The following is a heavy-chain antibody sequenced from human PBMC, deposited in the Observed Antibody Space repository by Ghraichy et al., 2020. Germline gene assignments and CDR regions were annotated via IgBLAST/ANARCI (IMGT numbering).Heavy chain of an antibody. CDR1: GYTFTSYG. J-gene: IGHJ3*02. CDR2: ISAYNGNT. CDR3: ARDAPVGFQNDAFDI. Sequence: ASVKVSCKASGYTFTSYGISWVRQAPGQGLEWMGWISAYNGNTNYAQKLQGRVTMTTDTSTSTAYMELRSLRSDDTAVYYCARDAPVGFQNDAFDIWGQGTMVTVSS. V-gene: IGHV1-18*01.